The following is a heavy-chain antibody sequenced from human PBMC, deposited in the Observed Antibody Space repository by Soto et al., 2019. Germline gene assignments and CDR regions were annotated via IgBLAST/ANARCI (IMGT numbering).Heavy chain of an antibody. CDR2: IKSETDGGTT. CDR1: GFPFSYSW. CDR3: VIYDYIWGTYRVRWAY. J-gene: IGHJ4*02. Sequence: EVQLMESGGGLVNPGGSLRLSCVASGFPFSYSWMSWVRQAPGKGLEWVARIKSETDGGTTDYAAPVEGRFTISRDDSKNTLDLAMNSLKPEDTAVYYCVIYDYIWGTYRVRWAYWGQGTLVTVSS. V-gene: IGHV3-15*01. D-gene: IGHD3-16*02.